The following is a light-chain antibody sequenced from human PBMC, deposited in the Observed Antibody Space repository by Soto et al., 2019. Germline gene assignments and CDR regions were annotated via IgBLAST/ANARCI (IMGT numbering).Light chain of an antibody. CDR1: QSVSSN. CDR3: QQYNNWPRT. J-gene: IGKJ1*01. CDR2: GAS. Sequence: EIVMTQSPATLSLSPGERATLSFRASQSVSSNLAWYQQKPGQAPRLLIYGASTRATGIPARFSGSGSGTEFTLTISSLQSEDFAVYYCQQYNNWPRTFGQGTQGGYQ. V-gene: IGKV3-15*01.